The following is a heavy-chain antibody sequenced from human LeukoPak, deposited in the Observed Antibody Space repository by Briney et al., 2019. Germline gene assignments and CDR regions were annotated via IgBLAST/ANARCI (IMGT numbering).Heavy chain of an antibody. CDR2: IWYDGGNK. CDR1: GFTFSSYG. D-gene: IGHD3-22*01. V-gene: IGHV3-33*01. CDR3: ARDYYMIVVPNPFYYYYGMDV. J-gene: IGHJ6*02. Sequence: PGRSLRLSCAASGFTFSSYGMHWVRQAPGKGLEWVAVIWYDGGNKYYADSVKGRFTISRDNSKNTLYLQMNSLRAEDTAVYYCARDYYMIVVPNPFYYYYGMDVWGQGTTVTVSS.